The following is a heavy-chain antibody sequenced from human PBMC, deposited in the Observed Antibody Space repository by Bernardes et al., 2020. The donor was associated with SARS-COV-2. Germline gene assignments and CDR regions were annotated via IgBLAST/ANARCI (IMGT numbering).Heavy chain of an antibody. CDR2: IYYSGST. V-gene: IGHV4-30-4*01. CDR1: GGSISSGDYY. Sequence: SETLSLTCTVSGGSISSGDYYWSWIRQPPGKGLEWIGYIYYSGSTYYNPSLKSRVTISVDTSKNQFSLKLSSVTAADTAVYYCARDGGGYDSSGPWWGAYWYYGMDVWGQGTTVTVSS. J-gene: IGHJ6*02. CDR3: ARDGGGYDSSGPWWGAYWYYGMDV. D-gene: IGHD3-22*01.